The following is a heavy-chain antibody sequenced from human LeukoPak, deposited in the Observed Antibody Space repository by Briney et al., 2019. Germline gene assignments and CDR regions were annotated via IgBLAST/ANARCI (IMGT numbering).Heavy chain of an antibody. CDR1: GFIFCSYA. J-gene: IGHJ4*02. D-gene: IGHD3-10*01. CDR3: AKGSVRGEYYFDY. Sequence: GRSLRLSCAASGFIFCSYAMRWVPQAPGKGLEWVSTISGSGGSTSYADSVKGRFTISGDNSKNPLYLKMSSLSVEDTAVYCCAKGSVRGEYYFDYWGQGTLVTVSS. V-gene: IGHV3-23*01. CDR2: ISGSGGST.